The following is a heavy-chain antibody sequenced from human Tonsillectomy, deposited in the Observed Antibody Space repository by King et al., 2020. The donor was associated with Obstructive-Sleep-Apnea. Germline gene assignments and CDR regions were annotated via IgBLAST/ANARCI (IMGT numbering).Heavy chain of an antibody. CDR1: GFTFDGYA. D-gene: IGHD3-10*02. J-gene: IGHJ5*02. CDR2: IRCDSGRI. V-gene: IGHV3-9*01. Sequence: VQLVESGGGLVQPGRSLRLSCAASGFTFDGYAMHWVRQAPGKGLEWFSGIRCDSGRIGYADFVKGRFTISRDNGKNSLYLQMNSLRAEDTALYYCARSITMSGGGDWFDPWGQGTLVTVSS. CDR3: ARSITMSGGGDWFDP.